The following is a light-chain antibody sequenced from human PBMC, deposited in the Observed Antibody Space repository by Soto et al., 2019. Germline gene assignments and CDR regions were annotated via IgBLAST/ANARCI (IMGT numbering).Light chain of an antibody. V-gene: IGKV3-20*01. CDR2: GAS. Sequence: PXXXATXXXXASQRXXSSXVAWNQHTPCQAPRLLIYGASSRATGIPDRFXXXXXXXXXXXTISRLEPEDFAVYYCQQYGSSLYTFGQGTELEXK. CDR1: QRXXSSX. J-gene: IGKJ2*01. CDR3: QQYGSSLYT.